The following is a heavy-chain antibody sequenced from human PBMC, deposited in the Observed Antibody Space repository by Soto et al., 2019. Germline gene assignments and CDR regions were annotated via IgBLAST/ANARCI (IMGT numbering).Heavy chain of an antibody. D-gene: IGHD3-3*01. J-gene: IGHJ5*02. CDR1: GYTFTSDG. CDR2: ISAYNGNT. Sequence: GASVNVSCKASGYTFTSDGISWVRQAPGQGLEWMGWISAYNGNTNYAQKLQGRVTMTTDTSTSTAYMELRSLRSDDTAVYYCARVPAPYYDFWSGYYTGGWFDPWGQGTLVTVSS. V-gene: IGHV1-18*04. CDR3: ARVPAPYYDFWSGYYTGGWFDP.